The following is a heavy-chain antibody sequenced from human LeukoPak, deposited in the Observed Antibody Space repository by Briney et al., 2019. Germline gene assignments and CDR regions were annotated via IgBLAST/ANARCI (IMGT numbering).Heavy chain of an antibody. Sequence: PGGSLRLSCAASGFTFSSYAMHWVRQAPGKGLEWVAVISYDGSNKYYADSVKGRFTISRDNSKNTLYLQMNSLRAEDTAVYYCARGQAYSYEPGGFDYWGQGTLVTVSS. D-gene: IGHD5-18*01. CDR3: ARGQAYSYEPGGFDY. V-gene: IGHV3-30-3*01. CDR2: ISYDGSNK. CDR1: GFTFSSYA. J-gene: IGHJ4*02.